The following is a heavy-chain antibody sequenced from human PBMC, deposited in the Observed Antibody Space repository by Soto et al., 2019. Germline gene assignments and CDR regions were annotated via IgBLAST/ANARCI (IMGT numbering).Heavy chain of an antibody. CDR1: GFTFSSYA. CDR3: ARDGSRAAAAPGNFDY. CDR2: ISYDGSNK. Sequence: QVQLVESGGGVVQPGRSLRLSCAASGFTFSSYAMHWVRQAPGKGLEWVAVISYDGSNKYYADSVKGRFTISRDNSKNTLYLQINSLRAEDTAVYYCARDGSRAAAAPGNFDYWGQGTLVTVSS. J-gene: IGHJ4*02. V-gene: IGHV3-30-3*01. D-gene: IGHD6-13*01.